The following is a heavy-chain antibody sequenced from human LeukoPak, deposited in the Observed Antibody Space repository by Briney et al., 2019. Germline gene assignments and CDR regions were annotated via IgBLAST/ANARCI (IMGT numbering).Heavy chain of an antibody. CDR1: GGSISSSDW. CDR2: IYHGGNT. CDR3: ARGSRGYSYG. Sequence: PSGTLSLTCAVSGGSISSSDWWSWVRQPPGKGLEWIGEIYHGGNTHYNPSLQSRVAISVEKSKNQFSLKLRSVTAADTAVYYCARGSRGYSYGWGQGTLVTVSS. V-gene: IGHV4-4*02. J-gene: IGHJ4*02. D-gene: IGHD5-18*01.